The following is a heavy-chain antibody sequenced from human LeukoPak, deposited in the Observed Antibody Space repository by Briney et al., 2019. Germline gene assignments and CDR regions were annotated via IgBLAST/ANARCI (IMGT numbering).Heavy chain of an antibody. J-gene: IGHJ3*02. CDR3: ASSTYSGSHWDAFNI. Sequence: GSLRLSCAASGFTFDDYAMHWVRQAPGEGLVWVSRIDSFGSSATYADSVKGRFTVSRDNAKNTLYLQMNSLRAEDAAVYYCASSTYSGSHWDAFNIWGQGTMVTVSS. CDR2: IDSFGSSA. CDR1: GFTFDDYA. V-gene: IGHV3-74*03. D-gene: IGHD1-26*01.